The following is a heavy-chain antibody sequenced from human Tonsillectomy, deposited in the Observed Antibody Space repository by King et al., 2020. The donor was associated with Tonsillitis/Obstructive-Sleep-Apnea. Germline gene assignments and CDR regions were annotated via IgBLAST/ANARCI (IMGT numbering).Heavy chain of an antibody. CDR1: GDSVNSGNYY. J-gene: IGHJ4*02. CDR2: VYYSGST. Sequence: QLQESGPGLVKPSETLSLTCSVSGDSVNSGNYYWSWIRQPPGKGLEWIGYVYYSGSTRYNPFLESRVIISLDTSKNQFSLKLMSVTAADTAVYYCARDSIAEVGYIDSWGQGTGVTVSS. D-gene: IGHD6-13*01. V-gene: IGHV4-61*01. CDR3: ARDSIAEVGYIDS.